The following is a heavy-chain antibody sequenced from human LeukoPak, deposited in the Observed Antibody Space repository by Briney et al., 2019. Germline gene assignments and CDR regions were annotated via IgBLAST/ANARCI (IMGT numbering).Heavy chain of an antibody. CDR1: GFTVSSNY. Sequence: PGGSLRLSCAASGFTVSSNYMSWVRQAPGKGLEWVSVIYSGGSTYYADSVKGRFTISRDNSKNTLYLQMNSLRAEDTAVYYCAADPLNIAAANGCWGQGTLVTVSS. CDR2: IYSGGST. V-gene: IGHV3-53*01. CDR3: AADPLNIAAANGC. D-gene: IGHD6-13*01. J-gene: IGHJ4*02.